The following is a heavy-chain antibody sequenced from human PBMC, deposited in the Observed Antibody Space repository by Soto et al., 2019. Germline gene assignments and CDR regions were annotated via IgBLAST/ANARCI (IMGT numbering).Heavy chain of an antibody. V-gene: IGHV4-39*01. CDR2: IYYSGST. J-gene: IGHJ4*02. Sequence: SEPLSLTCTVSGGSISSSSYYWGWISNPPGKGLEWIGSIYYSGSTYYNPSLKSRVTISVDTSKNQFSLKLSSVTAADTAVYYCARHRDIVLVPAAMADYWGQGTLVTVS. CDR3: ARHRDIVLVPAAMADY. CDR1: GGSISSSSYY. D-gene: IGHD2-2*01.